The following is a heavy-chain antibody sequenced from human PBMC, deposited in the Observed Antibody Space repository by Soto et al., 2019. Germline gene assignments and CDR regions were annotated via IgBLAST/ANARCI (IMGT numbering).Heavy chain of an antibody. J-gene: IGHJ4*02. V-gene: IGHV4-59*01. CDR1: GGSLSSYY. CDR2: IYHSGYT. CDR3: ARDRTNPMDRLIYGYFDY. D-gene: IGHD3-10*01. Sequence: PSGTLSLTRPVPGGSLSSYYSRWVRQPPGEGLEWIGYIYHSGYTNYNPSLKSRVPISLDTSKTQFSLKLSSVTAADTAVYYCARDRTNPMDRLIYGYFDYWGQGTLVTVSS.